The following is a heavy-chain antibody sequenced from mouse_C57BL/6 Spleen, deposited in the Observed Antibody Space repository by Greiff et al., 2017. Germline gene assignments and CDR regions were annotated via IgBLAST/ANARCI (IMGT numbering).Heavy chain of an antibody. D-gene: IGHD2-10*01. CDR3: AGPTSDPAMDY. V-gene: IGHV3-6*01. CDR1: GYSIPSGYY. Sequence: VQLQQSGPGLVKPSQSLSLTCSVTGYSIPSGYYWNWIRQFPGNKLEWMGYISYDGSNNYNPSLKNRISITRDTSKNQFFLKLNSVTTEDTATYYCAGPTSDPAMDYWGKGTSVTVSS. J-gene: IGHJ4*01. CDR2: ISYDGSN.